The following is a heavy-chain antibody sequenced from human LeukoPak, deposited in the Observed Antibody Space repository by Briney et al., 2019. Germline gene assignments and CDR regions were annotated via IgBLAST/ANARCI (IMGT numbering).Heavy chain of an antibody. CDR2: ISYDGGNI. CDR1: GFTFSSYG. J-gene: IGHJ4*02. V-gene: IGHV3-30*19. Sequence: GGSLRLSCAASGFTFSSYGMHWVRQAPGKGLEWLALISYDGGNIYYADSVQGRFTISRDNSKNMLYLQMNSLRPEDTAVYYCARDPPFGSGWSQNHFDYWGQGAMVTVSS. D-gene: IGHD6-19*01. CDR3: ARDPPFGSGWSQNHFDY.